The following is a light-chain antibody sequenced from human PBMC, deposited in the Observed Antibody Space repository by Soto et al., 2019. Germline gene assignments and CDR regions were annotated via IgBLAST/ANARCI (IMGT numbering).Light chain of an antibody. Sequence: EIVLTKSPGTLSLSPGDRVTISCRASQSVTSDYLAWYKQTPGQAPMLLLYGASIRATGIPDRFSGSGSGTDFTLTISRLEPEDSAVYYCQQYGTSHPYTFGQGTKLEIK. J-gene: IGKJ2*01. CDR1: QSVTSDY. CDR3: QQYGTSHPYT. CDR2: GAS. V-gene: IGKV3-20*01.